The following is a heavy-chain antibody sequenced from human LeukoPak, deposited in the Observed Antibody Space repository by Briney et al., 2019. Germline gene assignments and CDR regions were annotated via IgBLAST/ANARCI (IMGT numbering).Heavy chain of an antibody. Sequence: ASVKVSCKASGYSFTNYAMHWVRQGPGQRLEWMGWINTGNGNTKYSQEFQGRVTITRDTSANTAYMELSSLRSEDMAVYYCARAVKYRSGPLTDLLPYYFDYWGQGTLVTVSS. CDR3: ARAVKYRSGPLTDLLPYYFDY. D-gene: IGHD6-19*01. CDR2: INTGNGNT. CDR1: GYSFTNYA. J-gene: IGHJ4*02. V-gene: IGHV1-3*03.